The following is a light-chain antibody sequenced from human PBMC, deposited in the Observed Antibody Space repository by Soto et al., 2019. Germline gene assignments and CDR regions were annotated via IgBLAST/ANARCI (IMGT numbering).Light chain of an antibody. CDR1: QSVSDTS. V-gene: IGKV3-20*01. Sequence: ESVLTQSPGTLSLSPGDTATLSCRASQSVSDTSVSWYQQKPGQAPRLLIYATSNRATGIPDRFSGSASGTDFPVTISRLEPEDFAVYYCQLYGRLLWTFGQGTRVDI. CDR2: ATS. CDR3: QLYGRLLWT. J-gene: IGKJ1*01.